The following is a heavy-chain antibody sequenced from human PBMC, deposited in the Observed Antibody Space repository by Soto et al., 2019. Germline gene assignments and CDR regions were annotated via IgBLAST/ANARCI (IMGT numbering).Heavy chain of an antibody. CDR3: AKDRRIVGATSVDIDY. D-gene: IGHD1-26*01. Sequence: RLSCAASGFTFDDFAMHWVRQAPGKGLEWVSGISWNSGSIGYADSVKGRFTISRDNAKNSLYLQMNSLRAEDTALYYCAKDRRIVGATSVDIDYWGQGTLVTVSS. CDR2: ISWNSGSI. J-gene: IGHJ4*02. V-gene: IGHV3-9*01. CDR1: GFTFDDFA.